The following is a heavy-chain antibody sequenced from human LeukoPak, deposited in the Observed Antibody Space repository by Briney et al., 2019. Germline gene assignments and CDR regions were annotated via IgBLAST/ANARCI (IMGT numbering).Heavy chain of an antibody. J-gene: IGHJ5*02. V-gene: IGHV4-59*01. Sequence: SETLSLTCTVSGRSISSYYWSWLRQPPGKGLEGIGYIYYSGSTNYNPSLKSRVTISVDTSKNQFSLKLSSVTAADTAVYYCARVVTTFFYFGWFDPWGQGTLVTVSS. D-gene: IGHD4-17*01. CDR2: IYYSGST. CDR3: ARVVTTFFYFGWFDP. CDR1: GRSISSYY.